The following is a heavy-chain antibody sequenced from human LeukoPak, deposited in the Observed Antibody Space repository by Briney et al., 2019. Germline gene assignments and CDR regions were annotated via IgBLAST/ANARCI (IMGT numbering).Heavy chain of an antibody. CDR3: AKFGRAVTTSNDY. Sequence: QAGGSLRLSCAASGLTFSTAWMAWVRQAPGKGLEWVAAISGSGGSTYYADSVKGRFTISRDNSKNTFYLQMNSLRAEDTAVYYCAKFGRAVTTSNDYWGQGTLVTVSS. D-gene: IGHD3-10*01. J-gene: IGHJ4*02. CDR2: ISGSGGST. CDR1: GLTFSTAW. V-gene: IGHV3-23*01.